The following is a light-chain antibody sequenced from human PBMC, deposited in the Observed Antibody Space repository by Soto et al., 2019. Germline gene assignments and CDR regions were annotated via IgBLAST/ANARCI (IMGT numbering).Light chain of an antibody. J-gene: IGKJ1*01. CDR3: QQYNDWWT. CDR1: QSVSSN. V-gene: IGKV3-15*01. Sequence: EILRTQSPATLSVSPGERATMSCRASQSVSSNLAWYQQKPGQAPRLLIYDASTRATGVPARFIGSGSGTEFTLTISDLQSEDFAVYYCQQYNDWWTFGQGTKVNIK. CDR2: DAS.